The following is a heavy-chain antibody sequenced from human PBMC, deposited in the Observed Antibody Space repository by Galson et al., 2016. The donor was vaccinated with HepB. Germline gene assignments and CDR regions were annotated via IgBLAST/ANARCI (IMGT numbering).Heavy chain of an antibody. CDR1: AYTFSNYW. V-gene: IGHV5-51*03. J-gene: IGHJ4*02. CDR2: IYPGDSDT. D-gene: IGHD2-15*01. Sequence: QSGAEVKKPGESLKISCRGSAYTFSNYWIGWVRQVPGKGLEWMGIIYPGDSDTRYGPSFQGRVTISADKSVSTAYLQWSSLKASDTAIYYCARAPTVNFDHWGQGTLVTVSA. CDR3: ARAPTVNFDH.